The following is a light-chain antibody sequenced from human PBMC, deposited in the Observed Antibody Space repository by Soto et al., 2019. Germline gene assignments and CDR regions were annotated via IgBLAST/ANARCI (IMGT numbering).Light chain of an antibody. CDR2: GAS. V-gene: IGKV3-20*01. Sequence: EVLMTQSPATLSVSPGETVTLSCRASQSVTTQLAWYQQKPGQAPRLIIHGASSRATGVPDRITGSGSGTDFTLSISRLEPEDFAVYYCQQYGGSTRTFGQGTKVEIK. J-gene: IGKJ1*01. CDR1: QSVTTQ. CDR3: QQYGGSTRT.